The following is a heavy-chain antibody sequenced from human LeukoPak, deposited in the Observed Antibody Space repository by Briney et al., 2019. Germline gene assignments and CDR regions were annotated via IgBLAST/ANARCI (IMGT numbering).Heavy chain of an antibody. CDR2: ISSNGGST. V-gene: IGHV3-64D*06. D-gene: IGHD3-10*01. CDR1: GFTFSNYA. J-gene: IGHJ3*02. CDR3: ARMSQLLWFGELGGAFDI. Sequence: PGGSLRLSCSASGFTFSNYAMHWVRQAPGKGLEYVSAISSNGGSTYYADSVKGRFSISRDNSKNTLYFQMSSLRAEDTAVYYCARMSQLLWFGELGGAFDIWGQGTMVTVSS.